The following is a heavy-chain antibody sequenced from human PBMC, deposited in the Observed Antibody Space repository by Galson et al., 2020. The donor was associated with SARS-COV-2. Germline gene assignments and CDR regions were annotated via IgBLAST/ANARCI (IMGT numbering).Heavy chain of an antibody. V-gene: IGHV3-30-3*01. D-gene: IGHD3-16*01. J-gene: IGHJ5*02. CDR2: ISYDGSNK. CDR3: ARDQGGSGFDP. Sequence: GGSLRLSCAASGFTFSSYAMHWVRQAPGKGLEWVAVISYDGSNKYYADSVKGRFTISRDNSKNTLYLQMNSLRAEDTAVYYCARDQGGSGFDPWGQGTLVTVSS. CDR1: GFTFSSYA.